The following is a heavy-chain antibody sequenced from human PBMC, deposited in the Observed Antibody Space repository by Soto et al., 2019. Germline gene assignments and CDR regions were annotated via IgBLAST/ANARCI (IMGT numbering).Heavy chain of an antibody. J-gene: IGHJ4*02. CDR3: ASARWDY. V-gene: IGHV4-34*01. CDR1: GASFTSNY. Sequence: SETLSLTCGVYGASFTSNYWSWVRQLPAKGLEWIGEINHNGLTNYNPSLKSRVTISVDTSKNQFSLKLTSVTAADTAVYYCASARWDYWGQGTLVTVSS. CDR2: INHNGLT. D-gene: IGHD2-15*01.